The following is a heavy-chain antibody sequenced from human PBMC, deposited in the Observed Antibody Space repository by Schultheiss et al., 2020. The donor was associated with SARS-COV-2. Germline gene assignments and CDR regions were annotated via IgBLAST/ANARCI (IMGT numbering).Heavy chain of an antibody. J-gene: IGHJ3*02. CDR2: ISGSGGST. CDR1: GFTFSSYA. V-gene: IGHV3-23*01. CDR3: ARDLTGAGSYRGGFGNAFDI. D-gene: IGHD3-10*01. Sequence: GGSLRLSCAASGFTFSSYAMSWVRQAPGKGLEWVSAISGSGGSTYYADSVKGRFTISRDNSKNTLYLQMNSLRAEDTAVYYCARDLTGAGSYRGGFGNAFDIWGQGTMVTVSS.